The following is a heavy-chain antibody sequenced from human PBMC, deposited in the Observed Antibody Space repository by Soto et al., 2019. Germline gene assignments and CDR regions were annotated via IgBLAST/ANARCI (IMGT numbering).Heavy chain of an antibody. D-gene: IGHD2-2*01. CDR2: ISYDGSNK. V-gene: IGHV3-30*18. J-gene: IGHJ5*02. Sequence: GGSLRLSCAASGFTFSSYGMHWVRQAPGKGLEWVAVISYDGSNKYYADSVKGRFTISRDNSKNTLYLQMNSLRAEDTAVYYCAKDLVVVPAVNRGFDPWGQGTLVTVSS. CDR1: GFTFSSYG. CDR3: AKDLVVVPAVNRGFDP.